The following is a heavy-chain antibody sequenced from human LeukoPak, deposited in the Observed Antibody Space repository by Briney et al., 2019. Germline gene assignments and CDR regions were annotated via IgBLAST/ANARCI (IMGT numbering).Heavy chain of an antibody. D-gene: IGHD3-3*01. Sequence: PGGSLRLSCAASGFTVSSNYMSWVRQAPGKGLEWVACIYPDGNQKDYADSVKGRVIISRDNSKNILFLQMNSLRPEDTAVYYCAKDWSGDYNWSDPWGQGTLVTVSS. CDR2: IYPDGNQK. CDR3: AKDWSGDYNWSDP. J-gene: IGHJ5*02. V-gene: IGHV3-30*02. CDR1: GFTVSSNY.